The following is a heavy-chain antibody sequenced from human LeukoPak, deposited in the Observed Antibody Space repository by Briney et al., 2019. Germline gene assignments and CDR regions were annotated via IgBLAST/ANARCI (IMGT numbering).Heavy chain of an antibody. CDR3: ARLGPTAFPRSRPPYYYYGMDV. J-gene: IGHJ6*02. CDR2: IYHSGSI. D-gene: IGHD1-14*01. CDR1: GGSISSSKW. Sequence: SGTLSLTCAVSGGSISSSKWWSWVRQPPGKGLEWIGEIYHSGSINFNPSLKSRVTISVDTSKNQFSLKLSSVTAADTAVYYCARLGPTAFPRSRPPYYYYGMDVWGQGTTVTVSS. V-gene: IGHV4-4*02.